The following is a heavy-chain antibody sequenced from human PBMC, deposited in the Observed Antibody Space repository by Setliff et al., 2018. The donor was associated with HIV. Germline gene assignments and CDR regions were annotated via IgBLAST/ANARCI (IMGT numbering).Heavy chain of an antibody. CDR3: AGPGGRNVLLWFGELKGWFDP. V-gene: IGHV4-38-2*01. CDR1: GYSISSGYY. CDR2: VYHSGST. D-gene: IGHD3-10*01. Sequence: SETLSLTCAVSGYSISSGYYWGWIRQPPGKGLEWIGSVYHSGSTYYNPSLKSRVTISVDTSKNQFSLKLSSVTAADTAVYYCAGPGGRNVLLWFGELKGWFDPWGQGTLVTVSS. J-gene: IGHJ5*02.